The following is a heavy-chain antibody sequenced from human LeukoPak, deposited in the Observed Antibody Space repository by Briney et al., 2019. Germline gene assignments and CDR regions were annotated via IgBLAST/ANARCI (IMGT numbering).Heavy chain of an antibody. CDR1: GFTFSNAW. Sequence: GGSLRLSCATSGFTFSNAWMTWVRQAQGKGLEWVGRIKTKGEGGTVDYAAPMKGRFTISRDDSKNTLYLQMNSLKTEDTAIYYCMSDLDNWGQGTLVTVSS. CDR2: IKTKGEGGTV. CDR3: MSDLDN. V-gene: IGHV3-15*01. J-gene: IGHJ4*02.